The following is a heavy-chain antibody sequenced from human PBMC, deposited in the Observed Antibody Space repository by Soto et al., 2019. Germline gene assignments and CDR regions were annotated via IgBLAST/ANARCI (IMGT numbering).Heavy chain of an antibody. V-gene: IGHV1-8*01. D-gene: IGHD2-2*01. CDR3: TRASTSLYYYYSMAV. Sequence: ASVKVSCKASGYTFTSYDINWVRQATEQGLEWMGWMNTNSGNTDYEQKFQGRVTMTRNTSISTAYMELRSLRSEDTAVYYCTRASTSLYYYYSMAVWGQGTTGTVSS. J-gene: IGHJ6*02. CDR1: GYTFTSYD. CDR2: MNTNSGNT.